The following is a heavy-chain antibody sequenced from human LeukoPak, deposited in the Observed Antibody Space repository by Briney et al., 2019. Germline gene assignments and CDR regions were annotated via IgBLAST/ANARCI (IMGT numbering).Heavy chain of an antibody. V-gene: IGHV3-20*04. CDR3: ARHYDYVWGSYRYTNDAFDI. CDR1: GFTFDDYG. J-gene: IGHJ3*02. D-gene: IGHD3-16*02. Sequence: GGSLRLSCAASGFTFDDYGMSWVRHAPGKGLEWVSGINWNGGSTGYADSVKGRFTISRDNAKNSLYLQMNSLRAEDTALYYCARHYDYVWGSYRYTNDAFDIWGQGTMVTVSS. CDR2: INWNGGST.